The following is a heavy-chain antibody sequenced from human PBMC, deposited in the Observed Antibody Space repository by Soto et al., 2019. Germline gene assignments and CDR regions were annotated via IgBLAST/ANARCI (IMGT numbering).Heavy chain of an antibody. J-gene: IGHJ5*02. Sequence: PGGSLRLSCAASGFTFSSYSMNWVRQAPGKGLEWVSSISSSSSYIYYADSVKGRFTISRDNAKNSLYLQMNSLRAEDTAVYYCARGALIYSFLGWFDPWGQGTLVTVSS. CDR2: ISSSSSYI. D-gene: IGHD2-21*01. CDR3: ARGALIYSFLGWFDP. CDR1: GFTFSSYS. V-gene: IGHV3-21*01.